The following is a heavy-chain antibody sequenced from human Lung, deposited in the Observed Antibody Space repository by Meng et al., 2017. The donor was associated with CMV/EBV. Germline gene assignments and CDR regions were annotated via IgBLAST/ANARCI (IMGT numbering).Heavy chain of an antibody. D-gene: IGHD6-13*01. V-gene: IGHV2-70*20. CDR2: IDWDDDK. CDR1: GFSLSTSGMC. J-gene: IGHJ6*02. Sequence: SGXXLVXPTQTLTLTCTFSGFSLSTSGMCVSWVRQPPGKALEWLALIDWDDDKYYSTSLKTRLTISKDTSKNQVVLTMTNMDPVDTATYYCARIPQAGSSWYPPYYYYYGMDVWGQGTXVTVSS. CDR3: ARIPQAGSSWYPPYYYYYGMDV.